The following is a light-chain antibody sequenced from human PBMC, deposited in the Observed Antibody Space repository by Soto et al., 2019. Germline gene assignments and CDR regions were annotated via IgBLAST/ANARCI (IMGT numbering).Light chain of an antibody. CDR3: ASHTTSCTCV. CDR1: NSDVGGYSY. V-gene: IGLV2-14*01. CDR2: DVS. J-gene: IGLJ1*01. Sequence: QSVLTEPASETGSPGQSIAISSTGTNSDVGGYSYVSWYQRQPGKAPKLVISDVSNRPSWVSDRFSGSKSGNTASLTISWLQTEDEADYYCASHTTSCTCVFGTGTKVTVL.